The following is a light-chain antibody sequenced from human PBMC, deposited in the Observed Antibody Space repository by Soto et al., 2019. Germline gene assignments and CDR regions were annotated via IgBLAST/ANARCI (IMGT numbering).Light chain of an antibody. CDR3: LLSYSGTRV. J-gene: IGLJ2*01. Sequence: QAVVTQEPSLTVSPGGTVTLTCGSSTGTVASGHYPFWFQQKPGQAPRTLIYDTSSKHSWTPARFSGSLLGGKAALTLSGAQPEDEADYYCLLSYSGTRVFGGGTKVTVL. CDR2: DTS. V-gene: IGLV7-46*01. CDR1: TGTVASGHY.